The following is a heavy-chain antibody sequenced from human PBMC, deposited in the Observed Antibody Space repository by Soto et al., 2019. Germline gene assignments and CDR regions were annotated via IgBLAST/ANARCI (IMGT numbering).Heavy chain of an antibody. J-gene: IGHJ4*02. CDR3: ARAAGYSSGWYKY. CDR1: GYTFAGYY. Sequence: GASVKVSCKASGYTFAGYYRQWVRQAPGQGLEWMGWINPNSGGTNYAQKFQGWVTMTRDTSISTAYMELSRLRSDDTAVYYCARAAGYSSGWYKYWGQGTLVTVSS. D-gene: IGHD6-19*01. CDR2: INPNSGGT. V-gene: IGHV1-2*04.